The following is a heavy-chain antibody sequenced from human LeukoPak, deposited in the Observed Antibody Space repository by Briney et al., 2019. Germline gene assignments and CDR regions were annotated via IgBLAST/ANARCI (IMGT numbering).Heavy chain of an antibody. J-gene: IGHJ4*02. Sequence: PSETLSLTCTVSDYYISSSSYYWGWIRQPPGKGLEWIGSIYYSGSTYYNPSLKSRVTISVDTSKNQFSLKLSSVTAADTAVYYCAREWRSGYGGSLGTFDYWGQGTLVTVSS. CDR1: DYYISSSSYY. D-gene: IGHD4-23*01. V-gene: IGHV4-39*07. CDR3: AREWRSGYGGSLGTFDY. CDR2: IYYSGST.